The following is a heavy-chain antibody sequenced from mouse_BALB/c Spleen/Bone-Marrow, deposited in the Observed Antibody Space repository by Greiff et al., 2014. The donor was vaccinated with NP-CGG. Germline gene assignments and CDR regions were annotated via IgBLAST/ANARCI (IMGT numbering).Heavy chain of an antibody. CDR1: GYTFTSYV. CDR3: ARRGRIAEALGY. D-gene: IGHD6-1*01. J-gene: IGHJ2*01. V-gene: IGHV1-14*01. CDR2: INPYNDGT. Sequence: EVKLQESGPEQVKPGASVKMSCKASGYTFTSYVMHWVKQKPGQSLEWIGYINPYNDGTKYNEKFKGKATLTSDKSSSTAYMELSSLTSEDSAVYYCARRGRIAEALGYWGQGTTLTVSS.